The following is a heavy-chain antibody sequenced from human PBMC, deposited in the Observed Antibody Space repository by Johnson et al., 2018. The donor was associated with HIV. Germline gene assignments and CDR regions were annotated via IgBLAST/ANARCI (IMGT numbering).Heavy chain of an antibody. Sequence: VQLVESGGGLVKPGGSLRLSCAASGFTLSDAWMNWVRQAPGKGLEWVSFINNGGKTIYYADSVRGRFTISRDNARNSLYLQMNNLRAEDTAVYYCARPYYANNGYYFACDVWGQGTMVTVSS. J-gene: IGHJ3*01. CDR1: GFTLSDAW. CDR3: ARPYYANNGYYFACDV. V-gene: IGHV3-48*01. D-gene: IGHD3-22*01. CDR2: INNGGKTI.